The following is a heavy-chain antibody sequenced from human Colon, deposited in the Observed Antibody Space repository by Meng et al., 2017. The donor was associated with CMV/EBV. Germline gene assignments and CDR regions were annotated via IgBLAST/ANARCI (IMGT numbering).Heavy chain of an antibody. J-gene: IGHJ5*02. CDR2: ISRSSTYI. D-gene: IGHD2-21*01. CDR1: GFTFNEYT. Sequence: GGSLRLSCAASGFTFNEYTMMWVRQSPGKGPEWVSSISRSSTYIYYADSVKGRFTISRDNAKNSLFLQMNSLRVEDTAIYYCARSDVLADPLNWIDLWGQGTLVTVSS. V-gene: IGHV3-21*01. CDR3: ARSDVLADPLNWIDL.